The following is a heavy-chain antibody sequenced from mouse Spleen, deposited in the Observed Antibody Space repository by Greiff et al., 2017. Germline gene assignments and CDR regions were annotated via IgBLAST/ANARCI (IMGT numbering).Heavy chain of an antibody. CDR3: ARYYDYAASYFDY. V-gene: IGHV1S34*01. Sequence: LVKTGTSVKISCKASGYSFTAYYIHWVKQTHGKNLEWIGWISCYNGFTAYNQKFKGKATFTVDTSSTTAYMQFNSLTSEDSAVYYCARYYDYAASYFDYWGQGTILTVSS. CDR2: ISCYNGFT. J-gene: IGHJ2*01. CDR1: GYSFTAYY. D-gene: IGHD2-4*01.